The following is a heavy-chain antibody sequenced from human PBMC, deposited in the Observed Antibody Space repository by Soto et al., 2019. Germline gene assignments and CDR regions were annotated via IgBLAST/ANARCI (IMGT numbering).Heavy chain of an antibody. D-gene: IGHD1-26*01. J-gene: IGHJ4*02. CDR1: GGSLSGYY. CDR3: VRHHVRGRTIAGAAEF. V-gene: IGHV4-34*01. CDR2: INHDGNT. Sequence: QVQLQQWGARLLKASETLSLTCAVYGGSLSGYYWSWIRQPPGKALEWIGEINHDGNTNYNPSYKSRVAISVDTSKNQLFLSLTSVTAADTAMYFCVRHHVRGRTIAGAAEFWGQGTLVTVSS.